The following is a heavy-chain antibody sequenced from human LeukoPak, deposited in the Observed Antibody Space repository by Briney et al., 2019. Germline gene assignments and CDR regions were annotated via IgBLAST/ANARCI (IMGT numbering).Heavy chain of an antibody. J-gene: IGHJ4*02. V-gene: IGHV4-59*01. CDR2: IYYSGST. Sequence: SETLSLTCTVSGGSISSYYWSWIRQPPGKGLEWIGYIYYSGSTNYNPSLKSRVTISVDTSKNQFSLRLSSVTAADTAVYYCARDRMFDYWGQGTLVTVSS. CDR1: GGSISSYY. CDR3: ARDRMFDY.